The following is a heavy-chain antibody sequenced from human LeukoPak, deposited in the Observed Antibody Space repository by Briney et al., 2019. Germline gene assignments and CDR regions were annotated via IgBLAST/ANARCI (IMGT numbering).Heavy chain of an antibody. D-gene: IGHD1-26*01. Sequence: GGSLRLSCAASGFTFSSYGMHWVRQAPGKGLEWVAAISYDGSNKYYADSVKGRFTISRDNSKNTLYLQMNSLRAEDTAVYYCAKDRPPLYIAGAYFDYWGQGTLVTVSS. J-gene: IGHJ4*02. CDR3: AKDRPPLYIAGAYFDY. CDR1: GFTFSSYG. V-gene: IGHV3-30*18. CDR2: ISYDGSNK.